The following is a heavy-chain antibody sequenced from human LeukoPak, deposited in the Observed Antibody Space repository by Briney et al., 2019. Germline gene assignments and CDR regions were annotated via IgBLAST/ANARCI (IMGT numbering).Heavy chain of an antibody. CDR1: GFTFSSYS. Sequence: GGSLRLSCAASGFTFSSYSMNWVRQAPGKGLEWVSSISSSSSYIYYADSVKGRFTISRDNAKNSLYLQMNSLRAEDTAVYYCARDGYSYGFNWFDPWGQGTLVTVSS. CDR3: ARDGYSYGFNWFDP. CDR2: ISSSSSYI. V-gene: IGHV3-21*01. D-gene: IGHD5-18*01. J-gene: IGHJ5*02.